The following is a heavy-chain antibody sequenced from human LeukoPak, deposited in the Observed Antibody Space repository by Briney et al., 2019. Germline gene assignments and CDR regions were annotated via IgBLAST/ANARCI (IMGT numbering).Heavy chain of an antibody. V-gene: IGHV3-23*01. D-gene: IGHD3-22*01. CDR2: ITGSGGST. CDR3: AKNPHYYDSSGYYYLSWFDP. J-gene: IGHJ5*02. CDR1: GFTFSTYA. Sequence: PGGSLRLSCAASGFTFSTYAMSWVRQAPGKGLEGGSAITGSGGSTYYADSVKGRFTISRDNSKNTLYLQMNSLRAEDTAVYYCAKNPHYYDSSGYYYLSWFDPWGQGTLVTVSS.